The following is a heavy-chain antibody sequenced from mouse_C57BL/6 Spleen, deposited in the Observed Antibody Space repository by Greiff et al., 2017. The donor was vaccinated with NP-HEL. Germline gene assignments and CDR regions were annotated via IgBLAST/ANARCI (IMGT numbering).Heavy chain of an antibody. Sequence: EVQLVESEGGLVQPGSSMKLSCTASGFTFSDYYMAWVRQVPEKGLEWVANINYDGSSTYYLDSLKSRFIISRDNAKNILYLQMSSLKSEDTATYYCAIADYYAWFAYWGQGTLVTVSA. V-gene: IGHV5-16*01. J-gene: IGHJ3*01. D-gene: IGHD2-1*01. CDR2: INYDGSST. CDR3: AIADYYAWFAY. CDR1: GFTFSDYY.